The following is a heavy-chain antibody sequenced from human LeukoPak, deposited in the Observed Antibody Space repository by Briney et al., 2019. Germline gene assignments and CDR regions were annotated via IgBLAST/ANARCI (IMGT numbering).Heavy chain of an antibody. CDR3: ALSAGGSYPHNDAFDI. CDR2: ISPSGGST. V-gene: IGHV1-46*01. Sequence: ASVKVSCKASGYTFTGYYIHWVRQAPGQGLEWMGIISPSGGSTSYAQKFQGRVTMTRDMSTSTVYMDLSSLRSEDTAVYYCALSAGGSYPHNDAFDIWGQGTMVTVSS. CDR1: GYTFTGYY. J-gene: IGHJ3*02. D-gene: IGHD1-26*01.